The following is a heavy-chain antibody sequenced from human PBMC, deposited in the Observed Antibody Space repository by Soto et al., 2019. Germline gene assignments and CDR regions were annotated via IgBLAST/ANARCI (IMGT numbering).Heavy chain of an antibody. Sequence: QVQLHESGPGLVKPSETLSLICNVSGDSIGRFYWSWIRQSAGKGLEWIGRVYSTGGFTYNPALKGRVTLSLDRSNNHVSLEMNSVTAADTAVYFCARDLSGTGLDIWGRGTRVSVSS. J-gene: IGHJ6*02. D-gene: IGHD1-26*01. CDR2: VYSTGGF. V-gene: IGHV4-4*07. CDR1: GDSIGRFY. CDR3: ARDLSGTGLDI.